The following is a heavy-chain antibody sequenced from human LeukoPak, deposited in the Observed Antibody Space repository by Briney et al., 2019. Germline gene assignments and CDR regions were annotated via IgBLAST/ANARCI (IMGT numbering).Heavy chain of an antibody. J-gene: IGHJ4*02. CDR1: GFNFNNYW. Sequence: GGSLRLSCAASGFNFNNYWMSWLRQAPGKGLEWVANIKDDGSEEYYVDSVKGRFTIVRDNAYNSLYLQMNSLRVEDTAIYFCARFTHRYSGDYWGQGTLVSVSS. D-gene: IGHD1-26*01. CDR2: IKDDGSEE. V-gene: IGHV3-7*03. CDR3: ARFTHRYSGDY.